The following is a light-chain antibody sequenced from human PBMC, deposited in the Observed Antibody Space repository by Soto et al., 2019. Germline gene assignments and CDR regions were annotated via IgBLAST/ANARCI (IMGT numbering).Light chain of an antibody. J-gene: IGKJ2*01. CDR2: GTS. CDR3: QQYGRSPPMYT. CDR1: QSVSNTY. Sequence: EIVVTQSPGTLSLSPGERATLSCRASQSVSNTYLACYQQKSGQAPRRLIYGTSSTATGIPDTFSGSGSGTDSTLTLSRLEPEHFEVYYCQQYGRSPPMYTFGQGTKLEMK. V-gene: IGKV3-20*01.